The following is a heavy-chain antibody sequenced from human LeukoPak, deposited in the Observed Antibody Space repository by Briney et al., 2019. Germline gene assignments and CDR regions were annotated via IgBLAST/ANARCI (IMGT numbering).Heavy chain of an antibody. Sequence: SETLSLTCTVSGGSISSYYWSWIRQPPGKGLEWIGYIYYSGSTNYNPSLKSRVTISVDKSKNQFSLKLSSVTAADTAVYYCASHPDLIYDSSEGAFDIWGQGTMVTVSS. V-gene: IGHV4-59*12. J-gene: IGHJ3*02. CDR2: IYYSGST. CDR3: ASHPDLIYDSSEGAFDI. D-gene: IGHD3-22*01. CDR1: GGSISSYY.